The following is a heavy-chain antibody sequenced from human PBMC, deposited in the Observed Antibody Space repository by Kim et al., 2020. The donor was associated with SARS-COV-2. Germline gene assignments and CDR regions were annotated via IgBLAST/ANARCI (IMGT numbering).Heavy chain of an antibody. D-gene: IGHD5-12*01. CDR3: ARGLKGGYKYTCPDY. Sequence: SETLSLTCTVSGGSISSSSYYWGWIRQPPGKGLEWIGSIYYSGSTYYNPSLKSRVTISVDTSKNQFSLKLSSVTAADTAVYYCARGLKGGYKYTCPDYWG. V-gene: IGHV4-39*07. CDR2: IYYSGST. CDR1: GGSISSSSYY. J-gene: IGHJ4*01.